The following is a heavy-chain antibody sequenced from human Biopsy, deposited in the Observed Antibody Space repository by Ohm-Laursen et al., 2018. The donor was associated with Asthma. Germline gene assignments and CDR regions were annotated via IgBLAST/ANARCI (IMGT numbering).Heavy chain of an antibody. Sequence: SETLSLTCTVSGVSIRSYYWTWTRQPPGKGLEWIGNIHYSGSTYSNPSLKSRVTISVDTSKNQFSLRLTSVTAADTAVYYCARGSSSRLSQWELLVSGGKRAHSYYGMDVWGQGTTVTVSS. V-gene: IGHV4-59*12. J-gene: IGHJ6*02. CDR1: GVSIRSYY. CDR3: ARGSSSRLSQWELLVSGGKRAHSYYGMDV. CDR2: IHYSGST. D-gene: IGHD1-26*01.